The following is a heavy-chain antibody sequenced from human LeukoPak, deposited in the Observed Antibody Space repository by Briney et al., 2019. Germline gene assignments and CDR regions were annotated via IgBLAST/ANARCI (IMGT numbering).Heavy chain of an antibody. Sequence: GGSLRLSCTVSGLTFSDFAMSWVRRAPGKGLEWVSAISGSGSGTYYADSVKGRFTISRDNSKNTLSLQMDSLGAEDTAVYYCAKDLYDSSGYYPYYYYYGMDVWGQGTTVTVSS. CDR3: AKDLYDSSGYYPYYYYYGMDV. D-gene: IGHD3-22*01. V-gene: IGHV3-23*01. CDR2: ISGSGSGT. J-gene: IGHJ6*02. CDR1: GLTFSDFA.